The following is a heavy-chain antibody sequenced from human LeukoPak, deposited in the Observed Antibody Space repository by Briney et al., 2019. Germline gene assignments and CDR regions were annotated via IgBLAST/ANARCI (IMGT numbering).Heavy chain of an antibody. V-gene: IGHV3-48*03. J-gene: IGHJ6*04. CDR3: AELGITMIGGV. CDR1: GFTFSSYE. D-gene: IGHD3-10*02. CDR2: ISSSGSTI. Sequence: GGSLRPSCAASGFTFSSYEMNWVRQAPGKGLEWVSYISSSGSTIYYADSVKGRFTISRDNAKNSLYLQMNSLRAEDTAVYHCAELGITMIGGVWGKGTTVTISS.